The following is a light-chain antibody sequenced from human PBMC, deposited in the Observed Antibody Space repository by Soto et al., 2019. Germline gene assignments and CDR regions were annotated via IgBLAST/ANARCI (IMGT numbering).Light chain of an antibody. Sequence: IEMTQSPASPSASVGDRVTITCRASQTIATYLNWFQHKSGRAPKLLIYTSSSVNSGVSSRFRGSGSGTDFTLTINDVQPEDSATYYCQQSYSSLVTFGAGTKVEIK. CDR3: QQSYSSLVT. J-gene: IGKJ4*01. CDR1: QTIATY. V-gene: IGKV1-39*01. CDR2: TSS.